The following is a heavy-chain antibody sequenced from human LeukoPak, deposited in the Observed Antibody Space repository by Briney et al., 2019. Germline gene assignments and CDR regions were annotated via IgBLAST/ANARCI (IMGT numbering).Heavy chain of an antibody. CDR3: ARDRFTTVVTFWFDP. V-gene: IGHV3-30*04. D-gene: IGHD4-23*01. Sequence: GGSLRLSCAASGFTFSSYAMHWDRQAPGKGLEWVAVISYDGSNKYYADSVKGRFTISRDNSKNTLYLQMNSLRAEDTAVYYCARDRFTTVVTFWFDPWGQGTLVTVSS. CDR2: ISYDGSNK. CDR1: GFTFSSYA. J-gene: IGHJ5*02.